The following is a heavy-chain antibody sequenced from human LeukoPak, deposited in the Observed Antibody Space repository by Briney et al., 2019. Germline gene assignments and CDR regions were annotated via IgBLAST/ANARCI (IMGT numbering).Heavy chain of an antibody. CDR2: IYHSGST. V-gene: IGHV4-38-2*02. CDR1: GYAISGGYY. D-gene: IGHD5-18*01. Sequence: SETLSLTCAVSGYAISGGYYWGWIRQPPGEGLEWIGSIYHSGSTYYNPSLKSRVTISVDTSKNQSSLKLSSVTAADTAVYYCARDLRGYSYGPWFDPWGQGTLVTVSS. CDR3: ARDLRGYSYGPWFDP. J-gene: IGHJ5*02.